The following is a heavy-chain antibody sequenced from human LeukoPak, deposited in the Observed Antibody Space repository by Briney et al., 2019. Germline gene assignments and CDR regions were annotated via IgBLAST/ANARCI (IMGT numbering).Heavy chain of an antibody. Sequence: GGSLRLSCAASGFTVSSNYMSWVRQAPGKGLGWVSMLFSDGTTSYADSVKGRFTISRDNSKNTLFLQMNSLRVEDTAIYYRAKEVSGFGGLVWGQGTLVTVSS. J-gene: IGHJ4*02. CDR2: LFSDGTT. CDR1: GFTVSSNY. CDR3: AKEVSGFGGLV. D-gene: IGHD5-12*01. V-gene: IGHV3-53*01.